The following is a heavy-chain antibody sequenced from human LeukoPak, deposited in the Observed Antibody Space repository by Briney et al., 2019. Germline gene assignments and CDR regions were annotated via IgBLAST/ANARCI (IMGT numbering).Heavy chain of an antibody. J-gene: IGHJ6*02. CDR3: ARDGIAAAGSYYYYGMDV. Sequence: GGSLRLSCAASGFTFDDYGMSWVRQAPGKGLEWVSGINWNGGSTGYADSVKGRFTISRDNAKNSLYLQMNSLRAEDTALYHCARDGIAAAGSYYYYGMDVCGQGTTVTVSS. D-gene: IGHD6-13*01. CDR2: INWNGGST. V-gene: IGHV3-20*01. CDR1: GFTFDDYG.